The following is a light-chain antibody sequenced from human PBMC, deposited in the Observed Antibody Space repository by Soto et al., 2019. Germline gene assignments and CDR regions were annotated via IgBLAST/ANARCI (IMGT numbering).Light chain of an antibody. Sequence: DIQMTQSPSFVSAAVGDRVTITCRASQSIRNWLVWYQQKPGEAPKLLIYAAFNLQRGVPSRFSGSGSGTEFTLTIDSLQPEDFATYYCQQANSFPRTFGPGTKVDIK. V-gene: IGKV1D-12*01. CDR1: QSIRNW. J-gene: IGKJ3*01. CDR3: QQANSFPRT. CDR2: AAF.